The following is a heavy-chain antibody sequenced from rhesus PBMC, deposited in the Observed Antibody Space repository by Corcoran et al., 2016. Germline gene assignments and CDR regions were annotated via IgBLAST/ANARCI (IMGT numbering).Heavy chain of an antibody. CDR1: GGSFSTNY. D-gene: IGHD4-11*01. CDR3: ARGPYYFEF. CDR2: VYGGGGGT. Sequence: QVQLQESGPGLVKPWETLSLTCAVSGGSFSTNYWIWIRQPPGKGLEWIGRVYGGGGGTNYNPSLKSRVTISVDTSQNQFSLKVSSVTAADTAVYYWARGPYYFEFWGQGVLVTVSS. V-gene: IGHV4-160*01. J-gene: IGHJ4*01.